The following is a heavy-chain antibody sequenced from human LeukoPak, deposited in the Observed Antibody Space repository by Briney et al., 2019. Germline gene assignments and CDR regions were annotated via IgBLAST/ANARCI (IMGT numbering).Heavy chain of an antibody. D-gene: IGHD4-17*01. V-gene: IGHV3-48*03. CDR1: GFTFSNYE. Sequence: PGGSLRLSCVGSGFTFSNYEMNWVRQAPGKGLEWVSHISSSGNTMHYADSVKGRFTISKDNAKNSLYLQMNSLRAEDTAVYYCARDGSGDYDFDYWGQGTLVTVSS. CDR2: ISSSGNTM. J-gene: IGHJ4*02. CDR3: ARDGSGDYDFDY.